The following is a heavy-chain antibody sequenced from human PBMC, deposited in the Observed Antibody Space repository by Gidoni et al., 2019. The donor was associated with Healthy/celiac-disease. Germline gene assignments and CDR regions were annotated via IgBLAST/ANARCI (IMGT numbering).Heavy chain of an antibody. CDR3: ARGRSRGYSSGWYWFDP. Sequence: QVQLVQSGAEVKKPGASVKVSCKASGYTFTRYDINWVRQATGQGLEWMGWMNPNSGNTGYAQKFQGRVTMTRNTSISTAYMELSSLRSEDTAVYYCARGRSRGYSSGWYWFDPWGQGTLVTVSS. J-gene: IGHJ5*02. CDR2: MNPNSGNT. CDR1: GYTFTRYD. D-gene: IGHD6-19*01. V-gene: IGHV1-8*01.